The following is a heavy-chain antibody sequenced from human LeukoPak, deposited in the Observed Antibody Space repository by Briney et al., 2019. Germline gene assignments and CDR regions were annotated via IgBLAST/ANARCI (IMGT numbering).Heavy chain of an antibody. Sequence: GFXRLSCAASGFTFSSYSMNWVRQAPGKGLEWVSSISSTSSYIYYADSVKGRFTISRDNAKNSLFLQMNSLRAEDTAVYYCARDVDYGMDVWGQGTTVTVSS. V-gene: IGHV3-21*01. CDR1: GFTFSSYS. J-gene: IGHJ6*02. CDR2: ISSTSSYI. CDR3: ARDVDYGMDV.